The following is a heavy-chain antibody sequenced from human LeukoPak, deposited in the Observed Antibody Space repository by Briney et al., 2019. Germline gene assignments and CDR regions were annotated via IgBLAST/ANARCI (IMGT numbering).Heavy chain of an antibody. Sequence: GGSLRLSCAASGFTFSSYAMSWVRQAPGQGLEWMGIINPSGGSTSYAQKFQGRVTMTRDTSTSTVYMELSSLRSEDTAVYYCARDTGGTAMVSLDYWGQGTLVTVSS. J-gene: IGHJ4*02. D-gene: IGHD5-18*01. CDR3: ARDTGGTAMVSLDY. CDR2: INPSGGST. CDR1: GFTFSSYA. V-gene: IGHV1-46*01.